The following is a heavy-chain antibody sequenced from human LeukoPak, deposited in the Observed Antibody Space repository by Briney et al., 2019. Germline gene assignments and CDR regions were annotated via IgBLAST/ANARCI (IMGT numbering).Heavy chain of an antibody. CDR1: GLTFSSYW. CDR2: IKQDGSEK. CDR3: AREHCSSSSCHLDY. J-gene: IGHJ4*02. Sequence: QSGGSLRLSCAASGLTFSSYWMSWVRQAPGKGLEWVANIKQDGSEKYYVNSVRGRFSISRDNAKNSLYLQMNSLRAEDTAVYYCAREHCSSSSCHLDYWGQGTLVTVSS. D-gene: IGHD2-2*01. V-gene: IGHV3-7*01.